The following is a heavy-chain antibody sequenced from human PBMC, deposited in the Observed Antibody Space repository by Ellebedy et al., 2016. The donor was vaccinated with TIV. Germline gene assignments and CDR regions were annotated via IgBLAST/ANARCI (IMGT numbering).Heavy chain of an antibody. Sequence: SVKVSCXASGYTFTSYGISWVRQAPGQGLEWMGGIIPIFGTANYAQKFQGRVTMTEDTSTDTAYMELSSLRSEDTAVYYCATDEGERWLQSWGQGTLVTVSS. CDR3: ATDEGERWLQS. D-gene: IGHD5-24*01. V-gene: IGHV1-69*06. J-gene: IGHJ4*02. CDR1: GYTFTSYG. CDR2: IIPIFGTA.